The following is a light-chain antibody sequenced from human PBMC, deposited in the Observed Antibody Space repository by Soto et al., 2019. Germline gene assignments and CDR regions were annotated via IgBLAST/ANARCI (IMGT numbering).Light chain of an antibody. J-gene: IGLJ1*01. CDR3: ASYTSRATYV. CDR2: EVS. V-gene: IGLV2-14*01. CDR1: SSDVGGYNW. Sequence: QSSLTQPASVSGSPGQSITISCTGTSSDVGGYNWVSWYQQLPDRAPKLLISEVSIRPSGVSGRFTGSKSGNTASLTISGLLAEDGGDYFCASYTSRATYVFGTGTKLTVL.